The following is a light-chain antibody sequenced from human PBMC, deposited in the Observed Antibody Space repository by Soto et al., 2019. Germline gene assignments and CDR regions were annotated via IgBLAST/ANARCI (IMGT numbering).Light chain of an antibody. CDR1: QSVSGY. CDR3: QQRSNWLST. J-gene: IGKJ4*01. CDR2: DAS. V-gene: IGKV3-11*01. Sequence: EIVLTQSPATLSLSPGNRATLSCRASQSVSGYLAWYQQKPGQAPRLLIYDASNRATGIPARFSGSGSGTDFTLTSTSLEPEDFAVYYGQQRSNWLSTFAGGTNVEI.